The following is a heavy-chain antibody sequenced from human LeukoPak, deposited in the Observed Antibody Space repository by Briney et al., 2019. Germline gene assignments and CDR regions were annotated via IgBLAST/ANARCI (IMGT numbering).Heavy chain of an antibody. CDR1: GYTFTGYY. Sequence: ASVKVSCKASGYTFTGYYMHWVRQAPGQGLEWIGWINPNSGGTNYAQKFQGRVTMTRDTSISTAYMELSRLRSDDTAVYYCARDNSSSWYSTEYYYYMDVWGKGTTVTVSS. D-gene: IGHD6-13*01. J-gene: IGHJ6*03. CDR3: ARDNSSSWYSTEYYYYMDV. CDR2: INPNSGGT. V-gene: IGHV1-2*02.